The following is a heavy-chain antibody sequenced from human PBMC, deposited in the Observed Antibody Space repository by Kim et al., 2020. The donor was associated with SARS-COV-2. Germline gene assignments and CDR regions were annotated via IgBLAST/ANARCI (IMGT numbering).Heavy chain of an antibody. CDR3: AKAQPLGRGWYVFED. V-gene: IGHV3-23*01. CDR1: GFTVNNFA. D-gene: IGHD6-19*01. Sequence: GGSLRLSCGASGFTVNNFAMSWVRQAPGKGLEWVSTDPGGGGRTFYADSVKGRFTISRDNSKNTVFLQMNRVRADDTAVYYCAKAQPLGRGWYVFEDWGQGTLVTVSS. J-gene: IGHJ4*02. CDR2: DPGGGGRT.